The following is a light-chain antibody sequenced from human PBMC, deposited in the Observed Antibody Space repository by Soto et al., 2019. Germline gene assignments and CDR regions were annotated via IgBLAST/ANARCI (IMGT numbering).Light chain of an antibody. CDR3: SSYATSSTQV. V-gene: IGLV2-14*01. Sequence: QSVLTQPASVSGSPGQSITISCTGTSSDVGGYNYVSWYQQHPGKAPKLMIYEVSNRPSGVSNRFSGSKSGNTASLTISGLQAEDEADYYCSSYATSSTQVYGPAPNVTV. CDR1: SSDVGGYNY. CDR2: EVS. J-gene: IGLJ1*01.